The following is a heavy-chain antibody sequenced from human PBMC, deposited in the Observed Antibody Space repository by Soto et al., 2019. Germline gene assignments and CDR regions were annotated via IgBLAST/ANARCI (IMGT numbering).Heavy chain of an antibody. J-gene: IGHJ6*02. CDR2: IDPSDSYT. CDR1: GYSFTSYW. D-gene: IGHD6-13*01. CDR3: ARVVAADGFYYYYGMDV. Sequence: PGESLKISCKGSGYSFTSYWISWVGQMPGKGLEWVGRIDPSDSYTNYSPSFQGHVTISADKSISTAYLQWSSLKASDTAMYYCARVVAADGFYYYYGMDVWGQGTTVTVSS. V-gene: IGHV5-10-1*01.